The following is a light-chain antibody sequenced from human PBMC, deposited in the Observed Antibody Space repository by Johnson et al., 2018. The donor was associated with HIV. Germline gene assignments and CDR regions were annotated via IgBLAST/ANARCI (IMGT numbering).Light chain of an antibody. CDR1: NSNIGNNY. CDR2: DNN. Sequence: TQPPSVSAAPGQKVTISCSGNNSNIGNNYVSWYQHLPGTAPKLLIYDNNKRPSGIPDRFSASKSGTSATLGITGLQTEDEADYYCGTWDSSLSGGLYVFGTGTRVTVL. CDR3: GTWDSSLSGGLYV. V-gene: IGLV1-51*01. J-gene: IGLJ1*01.